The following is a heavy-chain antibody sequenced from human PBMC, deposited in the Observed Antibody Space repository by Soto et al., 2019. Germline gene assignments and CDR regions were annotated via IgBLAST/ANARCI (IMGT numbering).Heavy chain of an antibody. J-gene: IGHJ5*02. Sequence: QVKLQESGPRLVKPSQTLSLTCTVSGDSLISTHNYWAWLRHLPGKGLEWLGYIYYTGGTYFNPSLRSRLSMSVAASANQFSLNLSSVTVADTAVYYCAREGHLREQYIWFDLWGQGTLVTVSS. V-gene: IGHV4-31*03. CDR2: IYYTGGT. CDR3: AREGHLREQYIWFDL. CDR1: GDSLISTHNY. D-gene: IGHD4-4*01.